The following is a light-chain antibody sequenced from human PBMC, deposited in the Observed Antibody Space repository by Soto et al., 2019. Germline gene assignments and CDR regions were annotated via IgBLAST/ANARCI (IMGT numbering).Light chain of an antibody. CDR3: SSYRGSSAVV. CDR2: AVS. V-gene: IGLV2-14*01. Sequence: QSALTQPASVSGSPGQSFTISCTGTSSDVGGYNFVSWYHQHPGKAPKLIIYAVSNRPSGVSNRFSGSKSGNTSSLTISGLQAEDEAEYYCSSYRGSSAVVFGGGTKLTVL. CDR1: SSDVGGYNF. J-gene: IGLJ2*01.